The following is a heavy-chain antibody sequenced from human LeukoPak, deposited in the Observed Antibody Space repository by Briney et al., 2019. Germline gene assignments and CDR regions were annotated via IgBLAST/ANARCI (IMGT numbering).Heavy chain of an antibody. CDR2: ISAYNGNT. CDR3: ARVQPGVGPFDY. V-gene: IGHV1-18*01. J-gene: IGHJ4*02. D-gene: IGHD2-2*01. Sequence: GASVKVSCKASGYTFSTYDINWVRQAPGQGLEWMGWISAYNGNTNYAQKLQGRVTMTTDTSTSTAYMELGSLRSDDTAVYYCARVQPGVGPFDYWGQGTLVTVSS. CDR1: GYTFSTYD.